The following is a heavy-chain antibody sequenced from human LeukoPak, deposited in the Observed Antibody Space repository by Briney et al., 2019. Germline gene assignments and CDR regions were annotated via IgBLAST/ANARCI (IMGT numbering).Heavy chain of an antibody. D-gene: IGHD3-10*01. CDR2: ISSSSSYI. CDR3: ARDFRLLWFGESNVFDY. Sequence: GGSLRLSCAASGFTFSSYWMNWVRQAPGKGLEWVSSISSSSSYIYYADSVKGRFTISRDNAKNSLYLQMNSLRAEDTAVYYCARDFRLLWFGESNVFDYWGQGTLVTVSS. J-gene: IGHJ4*02. CDR1: GFTFSSYW. V-gene: IGHV3-21*01.